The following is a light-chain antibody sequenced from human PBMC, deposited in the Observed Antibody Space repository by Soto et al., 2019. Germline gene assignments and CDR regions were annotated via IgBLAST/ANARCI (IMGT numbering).Light chain of an antibody. J-gene: IGKJ4*01. CDR2: SAS. V-gene: IGKV1-12*01. CDR3: QQSDTLPIT. CDR1: QGINTW. Sequence: DIQMTQSPSSVSAFVGDRVTITCRASQGINTWLAWYQQKPGKAPKLLMYSASILHTGVSSRFTGGGSGTEFTLTINSLQPEDFATYYCQQSDTLPITVGGGTKVDIK.